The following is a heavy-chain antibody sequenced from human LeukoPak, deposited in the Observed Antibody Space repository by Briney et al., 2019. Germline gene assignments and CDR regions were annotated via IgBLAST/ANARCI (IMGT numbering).Heavy chain of an antibody. CDR3: ARDFGDHRIDY. D-gene: IGHD4-17*01. Sequence: SETLSLTCAVSGGSISSGGYSWSWIRQPPGKGLDWIGYIYHSGSTYYNPSLKSRKTISVDTSKNQLSLRLTSVTAADTAVYYCARDFGDHRIDYWGQGTLVTVSS. CDR2: IYHSGST. J-gene: IGHJ4*02. V-gene: IGHV4-30-2*05. CDR1: GGSISSGGYS.